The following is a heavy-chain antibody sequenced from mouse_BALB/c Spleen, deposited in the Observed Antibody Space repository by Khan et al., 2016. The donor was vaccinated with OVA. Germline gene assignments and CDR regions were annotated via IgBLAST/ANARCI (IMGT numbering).Heavy chain of an antibody. J-gene: IGHJ2*01. Sequence: QVQLKESGAELAKPGASVKMSCKASGYTFINYWILWVKQRPGQGLEWIGYISPSTGSTEYNHNFKDKTTLTADKSSSTANMQLSSLTSEDYAVYYCARRGLRWDFDYWGQGTTLTVSS. V-gene: IGHV1-7*01. D-gene: IGHD1-1*01. CDR2: ISPSTGST. CDR1: GYTFINYW. CDR3: ARRGLRWDFDY.